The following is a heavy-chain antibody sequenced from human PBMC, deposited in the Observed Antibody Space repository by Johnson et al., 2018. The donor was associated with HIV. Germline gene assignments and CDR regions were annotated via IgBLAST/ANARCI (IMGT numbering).Heavy chain of an antibody. CDR3: AKDQMPAAASRAFDI. CDR2: IRYDGSNK. Sequence: QVQLVESGGGVVQPGGSLRLSCAASGFTFSSYGMHWVRQAPGKGLQWVAFIRYDGSNKYYADSVKGRFTISRDNSKNTLYLQMNSLRAEDTAVYYGAKDQMPAAASRAFDIWGQGTMVTVSS. J-gene: IGHJ3*02. V-gene: IGHV3-30*02. D-gene: IGHD6-13*01. CDR1: GFTFSSYG.